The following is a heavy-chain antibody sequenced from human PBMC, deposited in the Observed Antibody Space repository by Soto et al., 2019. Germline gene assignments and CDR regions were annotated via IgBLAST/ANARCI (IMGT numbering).Heavy chain of an antibody. D-gene: IGHD3-10*01. CDR3: ARLERFSRIRGMGFDS. CDR2: SYYSGST. J-gene: IGHJ4*02. Sequence: QLQLQESGPGLVKPSETLSVTCTVSGGSINSNFSYWGCLLQPPGKRLAWIGVSYYSGSTYYKPSFERRVTISVDTSKNQFSLKLTSVAAADTAVYYCARLERFSRIRGMGFDSWGQGTLVTVSS. CDR1: GGSINSNFSY. V-gene: IGHV4-39*01.